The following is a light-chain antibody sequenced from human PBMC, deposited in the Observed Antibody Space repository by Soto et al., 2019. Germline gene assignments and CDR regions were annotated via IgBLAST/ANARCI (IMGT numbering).Light chain of an antibody. J-gene: IGKJ1*01. CDR3: QQYNLHSPET. Sequence: DIQMTQSPSSLSASVGDRVTITCRASQNIGRWLAWYQQKPGKAPKLMIYDVSTLISGVPSRFSGSGSGTEFTLTISSLQPDDFTTYYCQQYNLHSPETFGPGTLVEFK. CDR2: DVS. V-gene: IGKV1-5*01. CDR1: QNIGRW.